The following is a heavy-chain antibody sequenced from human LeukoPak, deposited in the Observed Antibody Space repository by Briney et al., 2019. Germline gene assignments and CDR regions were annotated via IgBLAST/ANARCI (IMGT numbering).Heavy chain of an antibody. J-gene: IGHJ3*02. D-gene: IGHD2-2*02. V-gene: IGHV3-21*01. CDR3: ARENYCSSTSCYRGDAFDI. CDR1: GFTFSSYS. Sequence: GGSLRLSRAASGFTFSSYSMNWVRQAPGKGLEWVSSISSSSSYTYYADSVKGRFTISRDNAKNSLYLQMNSLRAEDTAVYYCARENYCSSTSCYRGDAFDIWGQGTMVTVSS. CDR2: ISSSSSYT.